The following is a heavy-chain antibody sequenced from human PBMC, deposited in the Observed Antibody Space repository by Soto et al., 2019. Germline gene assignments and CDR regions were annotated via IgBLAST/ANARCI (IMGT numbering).Heavy chain of an antibody. CDR2: ISAYNGNT. Sequence: QVQLVQSGAEVKKPGASVKVSCKASGYTFTSYGISWVRQAPGQGLEWMGWISAYNGNTNYAQKLQGRVTMTTDTSASTAYMELGSLRADDTAVYYCARDMGYLRYFDWVHTWSDYWGQGTLVTVSS. J-gene: IGHJ4*02. D-gene: IGHD3-9*01. CDR1: GYTFTSYG. CDR3: ARDMGYLRYFDWVHTWSDY. V-gene: IGHV1-18*01.